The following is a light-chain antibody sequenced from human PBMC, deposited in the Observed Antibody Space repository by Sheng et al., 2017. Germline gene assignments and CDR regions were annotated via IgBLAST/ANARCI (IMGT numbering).Light chain of an antibody. J-gene: IGKJ1*01. CDR1: QGISSY. CDR2: AAS. CDR3: QQAKSFPLT. V-gene: IGKV1-8*01. Sequence: AIRITQSPSSLSASTGDRVTITCRASQGISSYLAWYQQKPGKAPKLLIYAASTLQSGVPSRFSGSGSGTDFTLIISDLQPEDSATYYCQQAKSFPLTFGQGTKVEVK.